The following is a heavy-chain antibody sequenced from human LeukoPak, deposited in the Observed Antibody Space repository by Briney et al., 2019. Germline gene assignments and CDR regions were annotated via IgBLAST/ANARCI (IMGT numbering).Heavy chain of an antibody. CDR2: IYYSGST. CDR1: GGSISSYY. CDR3: ARFEGNDYVWGSYRPFDY. D-gene: IGHD3-16*02. J-gene: IGHJ4*02. V-gene: IGHV4-59*01. Sequence: SETLSLTCTVSGGSISSYYWSWIRQPPGKGLEWIGYIYYSGSTNYNPSLKSRVTISVDTSKNQFSLKLSSVTAADTAVYYCARFEGNDYVWGSYRPFDYWGQGTLVTVSS.